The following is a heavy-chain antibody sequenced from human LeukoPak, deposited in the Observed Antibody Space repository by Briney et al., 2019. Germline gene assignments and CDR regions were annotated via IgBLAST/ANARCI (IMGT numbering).Heavy chain of an antibody. V-gene: IGHV3-20*04. CDR1: GFTFDDYG. Sequence: GESLRLSCAASGFTFDDYGMSWVRQAPGKGLEWVSGINWNGGGTGYADSVKGRFTISRDNAKNSLYLQMNSLRAEDTALYYCARDLTHCSSTSCSYGEFDYWGQGTLVTVSS. CDR2: INWNGGGT. CDR3: ARDLTHCSSTSCSYGEFDY. D-gene: IGHD2-2*01. J-gene: IGHJ4*02.